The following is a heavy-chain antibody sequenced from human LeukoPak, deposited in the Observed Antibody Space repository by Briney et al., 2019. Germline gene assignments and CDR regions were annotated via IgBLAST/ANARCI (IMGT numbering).Heavy chain of an antibody. CDR1: GFTFDDYA. J-gene: IGHJ4*02. V-gene: IGHV3-74*01. Sequence: GGSLRLSCAASGFTFDDYAMHWVRQAPGKGLVWVSRVNSDGSSTIYADSVEGRFTISRDNAKNTLYLQMNSLRAEDTAVYYCARVGGSSDFDYWGQGTLVTVSS. CDR3: ARVGGSSDFDY. D-gene: IGHD3-10*01. CDR2: VNSDGSST.